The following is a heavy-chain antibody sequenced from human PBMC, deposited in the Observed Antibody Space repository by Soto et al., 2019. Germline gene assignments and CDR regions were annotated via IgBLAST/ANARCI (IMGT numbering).Heavy chain of an antibody. V-gene: IGHV4-34*01. CDR1: GGSFSGYY. CDR2: INHSGST. D-gene: IGHD3-10*01. J-gene: IGHJ6*03. Sequence: SETLSLTCAVYGGSFSGYYWSLIRQPPGKGLEWIGEINHSGSTNYNPSLKSRVTISVDTSKNQFSLKLSSVTAADTAVYYCERGSGNRFGETYLNYMDVWGKGTTVTVSS. CDR3: ERGSGNRFGETYLNYMDV.